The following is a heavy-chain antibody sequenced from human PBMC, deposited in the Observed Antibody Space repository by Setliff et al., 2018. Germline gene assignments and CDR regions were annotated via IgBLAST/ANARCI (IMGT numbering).Heavy chain of an antibody. CDR3: ARLALTGYDSSGYYYALDYYYYMDV. Sequence: PGGSLRLSCEASGFTFSSYSMNWVRQAPGKGLEWVAHISYSSGSISYADSVKGRFTISRDNAKNSLYLQMNSLRAEDTAVYYCARLALTGYDSSGYYYALDYYYYMDVWGKGTTVTVSS. V-gene: IGHV3-48*01. D-gene: IGHD3-22*01. CDR2: ISYSSGSI. J-gene: IGHJ6*03. CDR1: GFTFSSYS.